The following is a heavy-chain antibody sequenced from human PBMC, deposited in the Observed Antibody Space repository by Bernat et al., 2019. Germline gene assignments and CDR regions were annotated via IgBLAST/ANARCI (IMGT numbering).Heavy chain of an antibody. Sequence: QVQLVESGGGVVQPGRSLRLSCATSGFTFSSYALHWVRQAPGKGLEWVAVIPYDGSNKYYADSVKGRFSISRDNSKNTLYLQMNSLRAEDAALYYCATDPLPGIPGRRTYYFDYWGRGTLVTVSS. D-gene: IGHD2-2*01. CDR2: IPYDGSNK. CDR1: GFTFSSYA. V-gene: IGHV3-30*03. J-gene: IGHJ4*02. CDR3: ATDPLPGIPGRRTYYFDY.